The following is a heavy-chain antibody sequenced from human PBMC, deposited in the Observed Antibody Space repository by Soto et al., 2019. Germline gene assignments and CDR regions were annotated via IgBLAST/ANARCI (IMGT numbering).Heavy chain of an antibody. CDR2: ISYDGSNK. Sequence: ESGGGVVQPGRSLRLSCAASGFTFSSYGMHWVRQAPGKGLEWVAVISYDGSNKYYADSVKGRFTISRDNSKNTLYLQMNSLRAEDTAVYYCAYYCSGGSCYTVGDYWGQGTLVTVSS. CDR1: GFTFSSYG. V-gene: IGHV3-30*03. CDR3: AYYCSGGSCYTVGDY. J-gene: IGHJ4*02. D-gene: IGHD2-15*01.